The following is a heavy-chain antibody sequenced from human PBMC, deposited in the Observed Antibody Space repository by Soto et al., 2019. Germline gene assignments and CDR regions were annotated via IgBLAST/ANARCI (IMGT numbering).Heavy chain of an antibody. D-gene: IGHD5-12*01. CDR1: GFVFSSYA. J-gene: IGHJ5*02. CDR3: ARGHGVATTMGWFDP. Sequence: GGSLRLSCAASGFVFSSYAMSWVRQAPGKGLEWVSAISGSGTTSYYADSVKGRFSISRDNSKNTLYLLMNSLRAEDTAVYYCARGHGVATTMGWFDPWGQGTLVTVSS. V-gene: IGHV3-23*01. CDR2: ISGSGTTS.